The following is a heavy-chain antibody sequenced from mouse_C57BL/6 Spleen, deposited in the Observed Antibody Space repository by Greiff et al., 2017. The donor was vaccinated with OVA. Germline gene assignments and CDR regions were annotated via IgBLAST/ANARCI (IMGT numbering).Heavy chain of an antibody. CDR2: IDPSDSYT. CDR1: GYTFTSYW. Sequence: VQLQQPGAELVMPGASVKLSCKASGYTFTSYWMPLVKQRPGQGLEWIGEIDPSDSYTNYNQKFKGKSTLTVDKSSSTAYMQLSSLTSEDSAVYYCASLRAWFAYWGQGTLVTVSA. J-gene: IGHJ3*01. CDR3: ASLRAWFAY. V-gene: IGHV1-69*01.